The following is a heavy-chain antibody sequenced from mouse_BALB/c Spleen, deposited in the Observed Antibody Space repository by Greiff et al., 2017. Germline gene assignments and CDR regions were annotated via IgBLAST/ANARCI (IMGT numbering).Heavy chain of an antibody. CDR3: ARGADYYGSSFFDY. J-gene: IGHJ2*01. CDR1: GFTFSDYY. D-gene: IGHD1-1*01. V-gene: IGHV5-4*02. CDR2: ISDGGSYT. Sequence: DVKLVESGGGLVKPGGSLKLSCAASGFTFSDYYMYWVRQTPEKRLEWVATISDGGSYTYYPDSVKGRFTISRDNAKNNLYLQMSSLKSEDTAMYYCARGADYYGSSFFDYWGQGTTLTVSS.